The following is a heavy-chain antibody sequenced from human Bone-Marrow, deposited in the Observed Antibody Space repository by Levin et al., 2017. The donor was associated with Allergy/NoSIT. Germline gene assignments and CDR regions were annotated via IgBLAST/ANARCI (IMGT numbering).Heavy chain of an antibody. CDR1: GGTFSSYA. D-gene: IGHD6-19*01. CDR3: ARDRTTGYSSGWYVSGAFDI. V-gene: IGHV1-69*04. J-gene: IGHJ3*02. CDR2: IIPILGIA. Sequence: KISCKASGGTFSSYAISWVRQAPGQGLEWMGRIIPILGIANYAQKFQGRVTITADKSTSTAYMELSSLRSEDTAVYYCARDRTTGYSSGWYVSGAFDIWGQGTMVTVSS.